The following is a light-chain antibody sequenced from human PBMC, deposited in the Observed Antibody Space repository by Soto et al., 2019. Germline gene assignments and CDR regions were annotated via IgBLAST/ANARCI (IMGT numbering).Light chain of an antibody. CDR1: SSDVGGHKY. CDR2: EVS. CDR3: SSYTSSSSLV. Sequence: QSVLTQPASVSGSPGQSITISCTGTSSDVGGHKYVSWYQHHPGKAPKLMIYEVSNRPSGVSDRFSCSKSGNTASLTISGLQAEDEADYYCSSYTSSSSLVFGGGTKLTVL. J-gene: IGLJ2*01. V-gene: IGLV2-14*01.